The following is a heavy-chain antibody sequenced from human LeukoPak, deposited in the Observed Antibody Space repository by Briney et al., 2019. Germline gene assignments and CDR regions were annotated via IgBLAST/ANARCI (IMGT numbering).Heavy chain of an antibody. V-gene: IGHV3-30*03. CDR2: ISFDGSNK. CDR3: ARDMGRTIAAAAPDY. CDR1: GLTFSNYG. D-gene: IGHD6-13*01. J-gene: IGHJ4*02. Sequence: GRSLRLSCVASGLTFSNYGMHWVRQAPGKGLEWVTEISFDGSNKHYVDSVKGRFTISRDNSKNTLYLQMNSLSAEDTAVYYCARDMGRTIAAAAPDYWGQGTLVTVSS.